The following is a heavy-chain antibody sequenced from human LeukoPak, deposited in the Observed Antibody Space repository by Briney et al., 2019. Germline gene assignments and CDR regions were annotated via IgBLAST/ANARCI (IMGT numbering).Heavy chain of an antibody. CDR1: GVSFFAYA. D-gene: IGHD6-19*01. CDR3: AKGSSGWYYYFDY. Sequence: GGSLRLSCAASGVSFFAYAMHWVRHALGKGVEWGSGISWNSGSIGYAYSVKGRFTISKDNAKNSLYLQRNSLRAEDMALYYCAKGSSGWYYYFDYWGKGTLVTVSS. J-gene: IGHJ4*02. V-gene: IGHV3-9*03. CDR2: ISWNSGSI.